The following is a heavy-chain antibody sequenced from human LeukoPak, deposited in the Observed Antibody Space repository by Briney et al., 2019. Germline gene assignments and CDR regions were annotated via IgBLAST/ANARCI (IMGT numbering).Heavy chain of an antibody. CDR2: IYSGGNT. D-gene: IGHD5-12*01. CDR1: GFTVSSNN. CDR3: ARDTENSAYGWGAFDI. Sequence: GGSLRLSCAASGFTVSSNNINWVRQAPGKGLEWVSVIYSGGNTYYADSVKDRFTISRDNSKNTLYLQMSGLRTEDTAVYYCARDTENSAYGWGAFDIWGQWTMVTVSS. J-gene: IGHJ3*02. V-gene: IGHV3-66*01.